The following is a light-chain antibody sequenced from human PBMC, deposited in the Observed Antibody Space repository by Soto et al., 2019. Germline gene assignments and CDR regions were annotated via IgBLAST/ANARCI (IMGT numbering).Light chain of an antibody. CDR1: SSDVGGYNY. CDR3: SSCTTSSTLYV. Sequence: QSALTQPASVSGSPGQSITISCTGTSSDVGGYNYVSWYQQHPGKAPKLMIYDVSNRPSGVSNRFSGSKSGNTASLTISGLQAEDEADYYCSSCTTSSTLYVFGTGTSSPS. J-gene: IGLJ1*01. CDR2: DVS. V-gene: IGLV2-14*01.